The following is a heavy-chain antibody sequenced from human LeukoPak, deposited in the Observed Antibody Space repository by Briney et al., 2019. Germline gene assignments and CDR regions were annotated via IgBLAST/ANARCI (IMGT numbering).Heavy chain of an antibody. V-gene: IGHV4-59*11. J-gene: IGHJ3*01. CDR2: AYPSGAA. D-gene: IGHD6-13*01. Sequence: SETLSLTCTVSGVSISSQYWNWIRQPPGKGLEWIGSAYPSGAANYNPSLKSRVTISVDTSKNQISLKLNSVTAADTAVYYCARAKQQLVYDAFNFWGQGTMVTVSS. CDR3: ARAKQQLVYDAFNF. CDR1: GVSISSQY.